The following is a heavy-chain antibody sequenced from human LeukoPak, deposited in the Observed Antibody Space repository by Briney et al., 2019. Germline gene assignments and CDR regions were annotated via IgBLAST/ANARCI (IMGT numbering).Heavy chain of an antibody. CDR3: ATVVRYYDSSGYLFDY. J-gene: IGHJ4*02. Sequence: ASVKVSCEASGYTFTGYYMHWVRQAPGQGLEWMGWINPNSGGTNYAQKFQGRVTMTRDTSISTAYMELSRLRSEDTAVYYCATVVRYYDSSGYLFDYWGQGTLVTVSS. D-gene: IGHD3-22*01. CDR2: INPNSGGT. CDR1: GYTFTGYY. V-gene: IGHV1-2*02.